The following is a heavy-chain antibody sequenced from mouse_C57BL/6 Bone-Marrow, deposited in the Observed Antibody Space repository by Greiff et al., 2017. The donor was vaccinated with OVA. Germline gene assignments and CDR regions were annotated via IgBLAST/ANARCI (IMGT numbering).Heavy chain of an antibody. J-gene: IGHJ2*01. V-gene: IGHV14-1*01. Sequence: EVQLQQSGAELVRPGASVKLSCTASGFNIKDYYMHWVKQRPEQGLEWIGRIDPEDGDTEYAPKFQGKATMTADTSSNTAYLQLSSLTSEDTAVYYCTTHFIYYYGSSYYFDYWGQGTTLTVSS. CDR2: IDPEDGDT. D-gene: IGHD1-1*01. CDR3: TTHFIYYYGSSYYFDY. CDR1: GFNIKDYY.